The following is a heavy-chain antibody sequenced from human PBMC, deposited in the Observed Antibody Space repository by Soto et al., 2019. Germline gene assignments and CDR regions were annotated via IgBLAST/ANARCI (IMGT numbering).Heavy chain of an antibody. J-gene: IGHJ6*02. Sequence: PGGSLRLSCAASGFTFSDYYMIWIRQAPGKGLEWVAYISSSGSTIYYADSVKGRFTISRDNAKNSLYLQMNSLRAEDTAVYYCARERPYSGYDGLYYYYYGMDVWGQGTTVTVSS. D-gene: IGHD5-12*01. CDR2: ISSSGSTI. V-gene: IGHV3-11*04. CDR3: ARERPYSGYDGLYYYYYGMDV. CDR1: GFTFSDYY.